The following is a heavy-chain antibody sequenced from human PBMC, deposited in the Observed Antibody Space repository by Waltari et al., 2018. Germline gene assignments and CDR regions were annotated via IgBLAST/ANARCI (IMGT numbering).Heavy chain of an antibody. CDR2: NYNDGTT. J-gene: IGHJ4*02. CDR1: GFTFSRNF. D-gene: IGHD1-26*01. V-gene: IGHV3-53*01. Sequence: EVQLVESGGGSIQPGGSLRLSCGASGFTFSRNFMSWVRQAPGKGLEWVSINYNDGTTYYGDSVKGRFTIYRDNSKSTMYLQMNTLRTKDTAVYYCATGRYRFFDYWGQGTLVTVSS. CDR3: ATGRYRFFDY.